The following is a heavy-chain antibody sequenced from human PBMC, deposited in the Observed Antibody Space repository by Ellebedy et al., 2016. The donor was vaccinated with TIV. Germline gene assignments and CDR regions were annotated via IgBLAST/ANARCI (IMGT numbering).Heavy chain of an antibody. Sequence: GESLKISXAASGFTVSSNYMSWVRQAPGKGLEWVSVIYSGGSTFYADSVKGRFTISRDNSKNTLYLQMNSLRAEDTAVYYCATRDYDLWRGVPYYYYMDVWGKGTTVTVSS. J-gene: IGHJ6*03. CDR2: IYSGGST. D-gene: IGHD3-3*01. V-gene: IGHV3-53*01. CDR3: ATRDYDLWRGVPYYYYMDV. CDR1: GFTVSSNY.